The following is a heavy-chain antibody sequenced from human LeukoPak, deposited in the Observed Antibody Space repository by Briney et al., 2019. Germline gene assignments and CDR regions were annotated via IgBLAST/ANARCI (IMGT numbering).Heavy chain of an antibody. Sequence: GESLKISCKGSGYSFTTYWIGWVRQMPGKGLEWMGIIYPGDSDTRYSPPFQGQVTISADKSISTAYLQWSSLKASDTAIYYCARQVTTAAPIDYWGQGTLVTVSS. CDR2: IYPGDSDT. CDR3: ARQVTTAAPIDY. CDR1: GYSFTTYW. V-gene: IGHV5-51*01. D-gene: IGHD1-1*01. J-gene: IGHJ4*02.